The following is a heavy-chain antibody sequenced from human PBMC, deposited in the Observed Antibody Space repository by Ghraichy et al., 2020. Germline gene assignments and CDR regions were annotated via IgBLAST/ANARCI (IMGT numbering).Heavy chain of an antibody. CDR1: GGSISSYY. CDR2: IYYSGST. V-gene: IGHV4-59*01. J-gene: IGHJ4*02. D-gene: IGHD5-24*01. CDR3: ARDQLDGYSNYFDY. Sequence: SQTLSLTCTVSGGSISSYYWSWIRQPPGKGLEWIGYIYYSGSTNYNPSLKSRVTISVDTSKNQFSLKLSSVTAADTAVYYCARDQLDGYSNYFDYWGQGTLVTVSS.